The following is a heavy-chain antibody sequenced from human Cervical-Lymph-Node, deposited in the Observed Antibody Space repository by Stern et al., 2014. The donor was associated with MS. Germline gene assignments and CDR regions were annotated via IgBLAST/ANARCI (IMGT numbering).Heavy chain of an antibody. D-gene: IGHD1-26*01. V-gene: IGHV1-69*01. CDR1: GGTFSSYT. Sequence: VHLVESGAEVKKPGSSGKVSCNVSGGTFSSYTLNWVRQAPGQGLEWMGGIIPIFATTNYPQRFQGKVTITADGSTSTTYLEVSSLTSEDTAVYYCAREGIPGAGGTFDNWGQGTLVIVSS. CDR2: IIPIFATT. CDR3: AREGIPGAGGTFDN. J-gene: IGHJ4*02.